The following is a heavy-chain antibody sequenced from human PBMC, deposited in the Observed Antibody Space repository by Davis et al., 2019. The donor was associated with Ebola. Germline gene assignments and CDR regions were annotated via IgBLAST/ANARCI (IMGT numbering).Heavy chain of an antibody. CDR3: AREGYSNYEDWYFDL. D-gene: IGHD4-11*01. V-gene: IGHV1-69*06. CDR1: GGTFSSYA. J-gene: IGHJ2*01. Sequence: SVKVSCKASGGTFSSYAISWVRQAPGQGLEWMGGIIPIFGTANYAQKFQGRVTITADKSTSTAYMELSSLRSEDTAVYYCAREGYSNYEDWYFDLWGRGTLVTVSS. CDR2: IIPIFGTA.